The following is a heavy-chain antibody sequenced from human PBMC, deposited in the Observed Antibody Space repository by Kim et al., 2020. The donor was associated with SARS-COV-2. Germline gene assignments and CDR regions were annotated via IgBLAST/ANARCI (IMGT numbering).Heavy chain of an antibody. CDR2: INPSGGST. J-gene: IGHJ6*02. Sequence: ASVKVSCKASGYTFTSYYMHWVRQAPGQGLEWMGIINPSGGSTSYAQKFQGRVTMTRDTSTSTVYMELSSLRSEDTAVYYCARDLGTVDRYYYYYGMDVWGQGTTVTVSS. CDR1: GYTFTSYY. CDR3: ARDLGTVDRYYYYYGMDV. V-gene: IGHV1-46*01.